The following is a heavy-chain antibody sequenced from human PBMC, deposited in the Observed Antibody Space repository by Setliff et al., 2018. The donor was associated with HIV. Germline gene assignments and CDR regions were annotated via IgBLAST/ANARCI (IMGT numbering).Heavy chain of an antibody. Sequence: SETLSLTCNVSGGSISNSNYFWGWIRQPPGKALEWIGSFHSSGSSSYNPSLRSRITISIDTSKNQFSLRLTSVTAADTAVYYCARPLSTSYNFWGDALAIWGQGTMVTVSS. V-gene: IGHV4-39*01. D-gene: IGHD3-3*01. CDR1: GGSISNSNYF. CDR3: ARPLSTSYNFWGDALAI. J-gene: IGHJ3*02. CDR2: FHSSGSS.